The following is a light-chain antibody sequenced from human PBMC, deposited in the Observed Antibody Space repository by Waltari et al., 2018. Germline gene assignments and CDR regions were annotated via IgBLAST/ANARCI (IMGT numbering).Light chain of an antibody. CDR2: RNN. Sequence: QSVLPQPPSASGTPGQRVTISCSGSRSNIGSNYVYWYQQLPGTAPKLLIYRNNQPPSGVPDRFSGSKSGTSASLAISGLRSEDEADYYCAAWDDSLSGRVFGGGTKLTVL. J-gene: IGLJ3*02. V-gene: IGLV1-47*01. CDR3: AAWDDSLSGRV. CDR1: RSNIGSNY.